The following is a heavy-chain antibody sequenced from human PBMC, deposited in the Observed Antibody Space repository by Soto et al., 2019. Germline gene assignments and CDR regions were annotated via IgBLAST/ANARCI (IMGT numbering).Heavy chain of an antibody. CDR3: ASGDTYSSSSGGYYYYYGMDV. CDR1: GGTFSSYA. Sequence: QVQLVQSGAEVKKPGSSVKVSCKASGGTFSSYAISWVRQAPGQGLEWMGGMIPIFGTANYAQKFQGRVTITADKSTSTAYMELSSLRSEDTAVYYCASGDTYSSSSGGYYYYYGMDVWGQGTTVTVSS. CDR2: MIPIFGTA. J-gene: IGHJ6*02. V-gene: IGHV1-69*06. D-gene: IGHD6-6*01.